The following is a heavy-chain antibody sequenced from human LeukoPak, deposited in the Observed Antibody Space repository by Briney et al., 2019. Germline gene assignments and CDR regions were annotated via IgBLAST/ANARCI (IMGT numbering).Heavy chain of an antibody. V-gene: IGHV6-1*01. CDR3: ARGGQGDGYSADEAFDF. CDR1: GDSVSGNSTA. CDR2: TYYRSKWYN. Sequence: SQTLSLTCAISGDSVSGNSTAYNWLRQSPSRGLEWLGRTYYRSKWYNDYAVSVKSRITISPDTSKNQLSLQLNSVTPDDTAVYYCARGGQGDGYSADEAFDFWGQGTMVTVSS. J-gene: IGHJ3*01. D-gene: IGHD5-24*01.